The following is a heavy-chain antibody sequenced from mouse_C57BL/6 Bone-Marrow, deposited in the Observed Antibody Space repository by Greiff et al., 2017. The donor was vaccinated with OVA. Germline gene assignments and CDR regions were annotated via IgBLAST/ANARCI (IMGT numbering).Heavy chain of an antibody. CDR1: GFTFSSYG. CDR2: ISSGGSYT. V-gene: IGHV5-6*01. J-gene: IGHJ2*01. Sequence: EVQRVESGGDLVKPGGSLKLSCAASGFTFSSYGMSWVRQTPDKRLEWVATISSGGSYTYYPASVKGRFTISRDNAKNTLYLQKSSLKSEDTAMYYCAKHSRSDYWGQGTTLTVSA. CDR3: AKHSRSDY.